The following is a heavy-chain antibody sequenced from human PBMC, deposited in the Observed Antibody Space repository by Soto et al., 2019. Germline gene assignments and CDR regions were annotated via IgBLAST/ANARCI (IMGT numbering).Heavy chain of an antibody. CDR1: GFTFSYYY. D-gene: IGHD3-22*01. V-gene: IGHV3-11*01. CDR3: ARDLYDSSGYYLSY. CDR2: ISSSGSTI. Sequence: LRLSCAASGFTFSYYYMSWIRQAPGKGLEWVSYISSSGSTIYYADSVKGRFTISRDNAKNSLYLQMNSLRAEDTAVYYCARDLYDSSGYYLSYWGQGTLVTVSS. J-gene: IGHJ4*02.